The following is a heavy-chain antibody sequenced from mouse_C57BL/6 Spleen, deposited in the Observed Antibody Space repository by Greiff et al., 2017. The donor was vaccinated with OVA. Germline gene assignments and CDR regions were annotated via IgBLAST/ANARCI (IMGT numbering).Heavy chain of an antibody. CDR1: GFTFSSYG. CDR3: ASGDYYGSPPGFAY. V-gene: IGHV5-6*01. J-gene: IGHJ3*01. D-gene: IGHD1-1*01. CDR2: ISSGGSYT. Sequence: DVHLVESGGDLVKPGGSLKLSCAASGFTFSSYGMSWVRQTPDKRLEWVATISSGGSYTYYPDSVKGRFTISRDNAKNTLYLQMSSLKSEDTAMYYCASGDYYGSPPGFAYWGQGTLVTVSA.